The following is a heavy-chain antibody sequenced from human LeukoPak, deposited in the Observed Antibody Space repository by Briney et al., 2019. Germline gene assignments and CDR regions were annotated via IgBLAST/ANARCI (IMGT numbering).Heavy chain of an antibody. Sequence: KPSETLSLTCTVSGGSISSSSYYWGWIRQPPGKGLEWIGSIYYSGSTNYNPSLKSRVTMSVDTSKNQFSLKLSSVTAADTAVYYCARDSSSWYRHFDYWGQGTLVTVSS. CDR2: IYYSGST. V-gene: IGHV4-39*07. CDR1: GGSISSSSYY. CDR3: ARDSSSWYRHFDY. J-gene: IGHJ4*02. D-gene: IGHD6-13*01.